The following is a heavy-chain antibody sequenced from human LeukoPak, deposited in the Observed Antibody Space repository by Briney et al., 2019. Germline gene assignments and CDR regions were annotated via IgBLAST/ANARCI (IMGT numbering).Heavy chain of an antibody. V-gene: IGHV4-61*02. D-gene: IGHD3-22*01. CDR1: GGSIISGSYY. CDR3: ARGDDSSGYYYVLDY. J-gene: IGHJ4*02. Sequence: SETLSLTCTVSGGSIISGSYYGSWIRQPAGKGLEWIGRIYNSGSTNYNPSLKSRVTISVDTSKNQFSLNLSSVTAADTAVYYCARGDDSSGYYYVLDYWGQGTLVTVSS. CDR2: IYNSGST.